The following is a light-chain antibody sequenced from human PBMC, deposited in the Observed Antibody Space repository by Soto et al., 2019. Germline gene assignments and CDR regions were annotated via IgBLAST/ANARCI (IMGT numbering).Light chain of an antibody. V-gene: IGLV2-18*02. CDR3: SSYTSSSTYV. J-gene: IGLJ1*01. CDR1: SSDVGNSNG. CDR2: DVN. Sequence: QSVRTQPPSVPGSPGQSVAISCTGTSSDVGNSNGVSWYHQPPGTAPKLIIYDVNNRPSGVPDRFSGSKSGNTASLTISGLQAEDEGDYYCSSYTSSSTYVFGTGTRSPS.